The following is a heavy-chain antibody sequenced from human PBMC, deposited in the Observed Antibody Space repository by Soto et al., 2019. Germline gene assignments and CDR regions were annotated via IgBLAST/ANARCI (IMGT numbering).Heavy chain of an antibody. J-gene: IGHJ4*02. CDR3: AKDRGYCSSTSCYKAIDY. CDR2: ITYDGSNK. D-gene: IGHD2-2*02. CDR1: GFTFRSYG. V-gene: IGHV3-30*18. Sequence: QVQLVESGGGVVQPGRSLRLSCAASGFTFRSYGMHWVRQAPGKGLEWVAVITYDGSNKYYVDSVKGRFTISRDNSKNTLYLQMSRLRAEDTAVYYCAKDRGYCSSTSCYKAIDYWGQGTLVSVSS.